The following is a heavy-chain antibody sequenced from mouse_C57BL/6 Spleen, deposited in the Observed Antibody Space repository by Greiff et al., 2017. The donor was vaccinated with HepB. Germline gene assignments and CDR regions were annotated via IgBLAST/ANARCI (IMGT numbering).Heavy chain of an antibody. D-gene: IGHD1-1*01. V-gene: IGHV1-7*01. J-gene: IGHJ2*01. CDR1: GYTFTSYW. CDR2: INPSSGYT. CDR3: ARDYYGSGGDCDY. Sequence: VQLQQSGAELAKPGASVKLSCKASGYTFTSYWMHWVKQRPGQGLEWIGYINPSSGYTKYNQKFKDKATLTADKSSSTAYMQLSSLTYEDSAVYYCARDYYGSGGDCDYWGQGTTLTVSS.